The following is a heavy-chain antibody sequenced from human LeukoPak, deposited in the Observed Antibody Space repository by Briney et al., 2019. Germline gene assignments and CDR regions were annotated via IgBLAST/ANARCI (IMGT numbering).Heavy chain of an antibody. V-gene: IGHV3-53*01. CDR2: IYNDGST. CDR3: ANSGLQRSVYYYYYMDV. Sequence: GGPLRLSCAASGLTVSSNYMSWVRQAPGKGLEWVSIIYNDGSTYYADSVTGRFTISRDNSKNTLYLQMNSLRAEDTAVYYCANSGLQRSVYYYYYMDVWGKAPTVTVSS. CDR1: GLTVSSNY. D-gene: IGHD5-24*01. J-gene: IGHJ6*03.